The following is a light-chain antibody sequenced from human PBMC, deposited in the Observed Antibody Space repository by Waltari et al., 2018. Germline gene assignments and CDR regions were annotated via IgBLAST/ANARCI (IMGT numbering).Light chain of an antibody. J-gene: IGKJ1*01. CDR2: TSS. V-gene: IGKV1-27*01. CDR3: QNYKGT. CDR1: QGISNY. Sequence: DIQMTQSPSSLSASVGDRVTITCRASQGISNYLALDQLKPGQVQKFLIYTSSTLQSGVPSRFSGSGSGTDFTLTISSLQPEDVATYDWQNYKGTFGQGTKVEIK.